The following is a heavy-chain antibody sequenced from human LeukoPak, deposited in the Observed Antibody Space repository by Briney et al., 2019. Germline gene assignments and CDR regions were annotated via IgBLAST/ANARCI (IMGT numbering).Heavy chain of an antibody. D-gene: IGHD4-23*01. V-gene: IGHV5-51*01. CDR2: IYPSDSDT. CDR1: GYSFTSNW. CDR3: AGLTAVVTFDY. J-gene: IGHJ4*02. Sequence: GESLKISCKGSGYSFTSNWIGWVRQTPGKGLEWMGVIYPSDSDTRYSPSFQGQVTISADKSISTAYLQWRSLKVSDSAMYYCAGLTAVVTFDYWGQGTLVTVSS.